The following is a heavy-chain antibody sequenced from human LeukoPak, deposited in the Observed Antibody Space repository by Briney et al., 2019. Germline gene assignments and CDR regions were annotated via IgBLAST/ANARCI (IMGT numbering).Heavy chain of an antibody. CDR1: GYTFTSYG. V-gene: IGHV1-18*01. CDR2: ISAYNGNT. CDR3: ARVPPYDSSGYRFDY. D-gene: IGHD3-22*01. Sequence: ASVKVSCTASGYTFTSYGISWVRQAPGQGLEWMGWISAYNGNTNYAQKLQGRVTMTTDTSTSTAYMELRSLRSDDTAVYYCARVPPYDSSGYRFDYWGQGTLVTVSS. J-gene: IGHJ4*02.